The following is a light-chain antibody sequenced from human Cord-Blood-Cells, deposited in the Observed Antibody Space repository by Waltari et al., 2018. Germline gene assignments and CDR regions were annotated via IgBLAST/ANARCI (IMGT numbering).Light chain of an antibody. Sequence: EIVLTHSPAFPSVTPKVKVTITCRDIQSIGSSLHWYQQKPDQSPKLLIKYASQSFSGVPSRFSGSGSGTDFTLTINSLEAEDAATYYCHQSSSLPRTFGQGTKVEIK. CDR3: HQSSSLPRT. CDR1: QSIGSS. CDR2: YAS. V-gene: IGKV6-21*01. J-gene: IGKJ1*01.